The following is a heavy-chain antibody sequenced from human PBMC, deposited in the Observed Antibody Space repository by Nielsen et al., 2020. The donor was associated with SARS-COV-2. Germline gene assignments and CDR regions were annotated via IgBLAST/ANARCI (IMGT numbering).Heavy chain of an antibody. D-gene: IGHD2-15*01. J-gene: IGHJ4*02. CDR1: GFTFSTYG. Sequence: GSLRLSCAASGFTFSTYGMHWVHQAPGKGLEWVAAISYDGSNKYYVDSVKGRFTISRDNSKNTLYLQMSSLREEDTAVYYCAKDWTAIVVVPSGGVDYWGQGTLVTVSS. V-gene: IGHV3-30*18. CDR2: ISYDGSNK. CDR3: AKDWTAIVVVPSGGVDY.